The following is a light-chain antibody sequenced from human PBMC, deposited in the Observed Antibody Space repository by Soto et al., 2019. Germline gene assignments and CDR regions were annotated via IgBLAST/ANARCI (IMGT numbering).Light chain of an antibody. CDR3: QQATTFPT. Sequence: DIQMTQSPSSVSASVGDRVAITCRASQDISSWLAWYQQKPGKAPKLLIYAASSLQSGVPSRFSGSGSGTDFTLTISNLQPEDFATYYCQQATTFPTFCGGTKVEIK. CDR2: AAS. V-gene: IGKV1-12*01. J-gene: IGKJ4*01. CDR1: QDISSW.